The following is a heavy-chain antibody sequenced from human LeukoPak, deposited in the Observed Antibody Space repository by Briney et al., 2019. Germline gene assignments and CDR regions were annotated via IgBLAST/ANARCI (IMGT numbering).Heavy chain of an antibody. Sequence: GGSLRLSCAASGFTFNSYWMHWVRQAPGKGLEWVSAISGSGGSTYYADSVKGRFTISRGNSKNTLYLQMNSLRAEDTAVYYCAKDEVGATSDYWGQGTLVTVSS. CDR2: ISGSGGST. J-gene: IGHJ4*02. CDR1: GFTFNSYW. V-gene: IGHV3-23*01. D-gene: IGHD1-26*01. CDR3: AKDEVGATSDY.